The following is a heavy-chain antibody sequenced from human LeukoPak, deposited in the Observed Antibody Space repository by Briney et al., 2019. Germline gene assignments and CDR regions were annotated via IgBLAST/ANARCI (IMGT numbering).Heavy chain of an antibody. D-gene: IGHD1-20*01. CDR3: ARDLTGTTGIYYYYYYMDV. J-gene: IGHJ6*03. CDR2: IYTSGST. Sequence: PSEALSLTCSVSGDSITSSSYYWAWIRQPPEKGLEWIGRIYTSGSTNYNPSLKSRVTMSVDTSKNQFSLKLSSVTAADTAVYYCARDLTGTTGIYYYYYYMDVWGKGTTVTVSS. V-gene: IGHV4-39*07. CDR1: GDSITSSSYY.